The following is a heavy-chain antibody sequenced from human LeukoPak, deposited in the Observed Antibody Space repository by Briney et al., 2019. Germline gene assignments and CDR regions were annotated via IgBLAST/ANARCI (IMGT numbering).Heavy chain of an antibody. CDR3: ARENSYDSSGYPFDY. J-gene: IGHJ4*02. CDR2: IKQDESEK. Sequence: GGSLRLSCAASGLTFSSYWMSWVRQAPGKGLEWVANIKQDESEKYYVDSVKGRFTISRDNAKNSLYLQMNSLRAEDTAVYYCARENSYDSSGYPFDYWGQGTLVTVSS. V-gene: IGHV3-7*01. CDR1: GLTFSSYW. D-gene: IGHD3-22*01.